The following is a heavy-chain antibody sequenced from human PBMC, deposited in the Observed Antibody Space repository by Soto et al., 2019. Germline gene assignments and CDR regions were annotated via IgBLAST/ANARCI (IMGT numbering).Heavy chain of an antibody. CDR3: ARGRRCSSTSCYLPPSSIDY. V-gene: IGHV4-34*01. D-gene: IGHD2-2*01. CDR2: INHSGST. Sequence: SETLSLTCAVYGGSFSGYYWSWIRQPPGKGLEWIGEINHSGSTNYNPSLKSRVTISVDTSKNQFSLKLSSVTAADTAVYYCARGRRCSSTSCYLPPSSIDYGGQGTLVTVSS. J-gene: IGHJ4*02. CDR1: GGSFSGYY.